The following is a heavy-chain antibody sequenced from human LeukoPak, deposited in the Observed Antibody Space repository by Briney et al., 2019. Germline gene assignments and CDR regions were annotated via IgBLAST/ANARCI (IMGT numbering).Heavy chain of an antibody. CDR1: GDSVSSNSAA. V-gene: IGHV6-1*01. J-gene: IGHJ4*02. D-gene: IGHD1-26*01. Sequence: SQTLSLTCAISGDSVSSNSAAWTWIRQSPSRGLEWLGRTYYRSKWYNDYAVSVKSRITINADTSKHQFSLQLNSVTPEDTAVYYCARAEDSGSLYFDYWGQGTLVTVSS. CDR2: TYYRSKWYN. CDR3: ARAEDSGSLYFDY.